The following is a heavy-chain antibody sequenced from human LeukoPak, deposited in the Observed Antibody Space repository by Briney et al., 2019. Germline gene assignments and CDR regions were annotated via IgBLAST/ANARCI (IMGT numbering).Heavy chain of an antibody. Sequence: SETLSLTCTVSGGSISSYYWSWIRQPAGKGLEWIGRIYTSGSTNYNPSLKSRVTMSVDTSKNQFSLKLSSVTAADTAVYYCARDIEYYDSSGFPTYYFDYWGQGTLVTVSS. V-gene: IGHV4-4*07. CDR3: ARDIEYYDSSGFPTYYFDY. J-gene: IGHJ4*02. D-gene: IGHD3-22*01. CDR1: GGSISSYY. CDR2: IYTSGST.